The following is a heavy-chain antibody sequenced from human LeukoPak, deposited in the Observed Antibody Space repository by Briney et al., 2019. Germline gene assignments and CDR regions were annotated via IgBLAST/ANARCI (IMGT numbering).Heavy chain of an antibody. CDR3: ARVALYSSGWYGAFDI. CDR1: GLNFSNYW. CDR2: VKQDGSEK. D-gene: IGHD6-19*01. Sequence: GGSLRLSCAASGLNFSNYWMSWVRQAPGKGLEWVANVKQDGSEKYYVDSVKGRFTISRDNAKNSLYLQMNSLRAEDTAVYYCARVALYSSGWYGAFDIWGQGTMVTVSS. J-gene: IGHJ3*02. V-gene: IGHV3-7*01.